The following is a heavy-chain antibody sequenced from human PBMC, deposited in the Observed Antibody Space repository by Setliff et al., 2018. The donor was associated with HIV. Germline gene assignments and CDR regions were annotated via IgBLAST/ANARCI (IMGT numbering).Heavy chain of an antibody. V-gene: IGHV4-59*01. J-gene: IGHJ4*02. D-gene: IGHD2-15*01. Sequence: TLSLTCRVSHGSIFGDYWSWVRQSPGKGLEWIAWIDDSGNTNYNPFLKSRVTISVDTSNNQFSVKLTSVTPADTALYYCARGGASSKYFDSWGQGTLVTVSS. CDR3: ARGGASSKYFDS. CDR1: HGSIFGDY. CDR2: IDDSGNT.